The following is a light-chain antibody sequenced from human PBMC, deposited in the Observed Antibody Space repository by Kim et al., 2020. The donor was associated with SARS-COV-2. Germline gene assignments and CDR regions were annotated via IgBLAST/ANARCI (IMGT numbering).Light chain of an antibody. CDR3: QAWDSSTVV. Sequence: SYELTQPPSVSVSPGQTASITCSGDKSGDKYACWYQQKPGQSPVLVIYQHNKRPSGIPERFSGSNSGNTATLTISGTQAMDEADYYCQAWDSSTVVFGGGTQLTVL. CDR1: KSGDKY. CDR2: QHN. J-gene: IGLJ2*01. V-gene: IGLV3-1*01.